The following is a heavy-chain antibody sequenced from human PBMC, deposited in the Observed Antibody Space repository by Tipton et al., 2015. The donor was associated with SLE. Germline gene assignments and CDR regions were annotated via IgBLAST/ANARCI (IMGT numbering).Heavy chain of an antibody. V-gene: IGHV4-34*01. Sequence: TLSLTCAVYGGSFSGYYWSWVRQPPGKGLQWIGEINHSGTTNFNPSLKSRVTISVDTSKNQFSLKLSSVTAADTAVHYCARDRRGWYFDLWGRGTLVTVSS. CDR1: GGSFSGYY. J-gene: IGHJ2*01. CDR2: INHSGTT. D-gene: IGHD1-14*01. CDR3: ARDRRGWYFDL.